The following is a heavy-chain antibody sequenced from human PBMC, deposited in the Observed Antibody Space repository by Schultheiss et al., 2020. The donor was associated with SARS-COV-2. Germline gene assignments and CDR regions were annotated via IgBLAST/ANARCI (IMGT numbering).Heavy chain of an antibody. CDR2: IKSKTDGGTT. D-gene: IGHD3-3*01. Sequence: GESLKISCAASGFTFSNAWMSWVRQAPGKGLEWVGRIKSKTDGGTTDYAAPVKGRFTISRDDSKNTLYLQMNSLKTEDTAVYYCTTYDFWSGYWGLGYWGQGTLVTVSS. CDR1: GFTFSNAW. V-gene: IGHV3-15*01. CDR3: TTYDFWSGYWGLGY. J-gene: IGHJ4*02.